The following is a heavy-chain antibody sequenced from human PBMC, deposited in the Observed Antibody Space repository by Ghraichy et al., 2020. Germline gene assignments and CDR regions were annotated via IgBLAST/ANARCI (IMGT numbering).Heavy chain of an antibody. CDR1: GFTFSSYD. D-gene: IGHD6-13*01. CDR2: IGTAGDT. Sequence: GESLNISCAASGFTFSSYDMHWFRQSTGKGLEWVSGIGTAGDTYYPGSVKGRFTISRENAKNSLYLQMNSLRAGDTAVYYCAREIEAAGHWYFDLWGRGTLVTVPS. J-gene: IGHJ2*01. V-gene: IGHV3-13*01. CDR3: AREIEAAGHWYFDL.